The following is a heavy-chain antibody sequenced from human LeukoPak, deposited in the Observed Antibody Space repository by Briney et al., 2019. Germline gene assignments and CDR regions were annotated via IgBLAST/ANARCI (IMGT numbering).Heavy chain of an antibody. CDR1: GGSISSSSYY. V-gene: IGHV4-39*01. Sequence: SETLSLTCTVSGGSISSSSYYWGWIRQPPGKGLEWIGSIYYSGSTYYNPSLKSRVTISVDTSKNQFSLKLSSVTAADTAVYYCARIDLTAIIFDYWGQGTRVTVSS. J-gene: IGHJ4*02. CDR3: ARIDLTAIIFDY. D-gene: IGHD2-21*02. CDR2: IYYSGST.